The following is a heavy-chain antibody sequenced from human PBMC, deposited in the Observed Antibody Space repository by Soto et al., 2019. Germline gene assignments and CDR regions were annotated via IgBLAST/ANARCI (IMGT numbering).Heavy chain of an antibody. D-gene: IGHD6-19*01. Sequence: QVQLVQSGAEVKKPGASVKVSCKASGYSFTSYGHSWVRQAPGQGLEWMGWISAYNGNTNYAQKLQGRVTMTTDTSTSTAYMELRSLRSDDTAVYYCARDALMTAVSGSFDYWCQGTLVTVSS. J-gene: IGHJ4*02. CDR3: ARDALMTAVSGSFDY. CDR1: GYSFTSYG. CDR2: ISAYNGNT. V-gene: IGHV1-18*01.